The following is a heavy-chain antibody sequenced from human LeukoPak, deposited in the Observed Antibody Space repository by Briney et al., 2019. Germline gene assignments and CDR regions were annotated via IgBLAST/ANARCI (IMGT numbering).Heavy chain of an antibody. CDR1: GFTFSSYG. CDR2: IHWNGGST. D-gene: IGHD6-6*01. CDR3: VRSSHFYYYYYMDV. Sequence: GGSLRLSCAASGFTFSSYGMSWVRQAPGKGLEWVSGIHWNGGSTGYADSVKGRFTISRDNAKNSLYLQMNSLRAEDTALYHCVRSSHFYYYYYMDVWGKGTTVTISS. J-gene: IGHJ6*03. V-gene: IGHV3-20*01.